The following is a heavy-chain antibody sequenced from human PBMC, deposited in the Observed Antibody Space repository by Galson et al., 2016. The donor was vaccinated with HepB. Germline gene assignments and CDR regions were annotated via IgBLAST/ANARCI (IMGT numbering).Heavy chain of an antibody. J-gene: IGHJ4*02. CDR1: GFTFSDYW. CDR3: AKPQGPFIAVAGAGGFDY. Sequence: SLRLSCAASGFTFSDYWMHWVRQAPGKGLVWVSRINSDGSTTDSAGSVRGRFTISRDNSKTTLYLQMNSLRAEDTAVYFCAKPQGPFIAVAGAGGFDYWGQGTLVTVSS. V-gene: IGHV3-74*01. CDR2: INSDGSTT. D-gene: IGHD6-19*01.